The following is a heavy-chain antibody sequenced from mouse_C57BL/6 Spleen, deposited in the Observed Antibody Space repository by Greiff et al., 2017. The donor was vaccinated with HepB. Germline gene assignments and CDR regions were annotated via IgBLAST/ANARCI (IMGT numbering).Heavy chain of an antibody. CDR1: GFSLTSYG. Sequence: LQESGPGLVQPSQSLSITCTVSGFSLTSYGVHWVRQSPGKGLEWLGVIWSGGSTDYNAAFISRLSISKDNSKSQVFFKMNSLQADDTAIYYCARNELGDYYGSSYFDYWGQGTTLTVSS. CDR3: ARNELGDYYGSSYFDY. J-gene: IGHJ2*01. V-gene: IGHV2-2*01. D-gene: IGHD1-1*01. CDR2: IWSGGST.